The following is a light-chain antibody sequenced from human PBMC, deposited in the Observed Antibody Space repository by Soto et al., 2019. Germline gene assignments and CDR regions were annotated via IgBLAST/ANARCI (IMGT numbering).Light chain of an antibody. V-gene: IGKV3-20*01. Sequence: EIVLTQSPGTLSLSPGERATLSCRASQSVSTSYLAWYQQNPGQAPRLLIYGASTRATGIPDRFSGSGSGTDFTLTITGLEPEDFAVYYCQQYDSSRYTFGQGTKLEIK. CDR2: GAS. CDR3: QQYDSSRYT. CDR1: QSVSTSY. J-gene: IGKJ2*01.